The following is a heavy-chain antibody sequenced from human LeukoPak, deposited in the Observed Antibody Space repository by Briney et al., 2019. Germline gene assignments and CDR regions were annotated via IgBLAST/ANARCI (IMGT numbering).Heavy chain of an antibody. V-gene: IGHV5-51*01. J-gene: IGHJ4*02. CDR3: ARGERAMATRKAGFDY. Sequence: GESLKISCTASGYDFANSWIGWVRQIPGKGLEWMGIIYPRDSDTIYSPSFQGQVTISANKSIRTAYLQRSSLTASDTAIYYCARGERAMATRKAGFDYWGQGTLVTVSS. CDR1: GYDFANSW. D-gene: IGHD5-24*01. CDR2: IYPRDSDT.